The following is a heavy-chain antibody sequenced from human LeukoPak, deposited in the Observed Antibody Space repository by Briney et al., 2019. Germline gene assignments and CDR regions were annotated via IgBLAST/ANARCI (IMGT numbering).Heavy chain of an antibody. D-gene: IGHD2-15*01. CDR2: IYYSGST. V-gene: IGHV4-59*01. CDR1: GGSISSYY. CDR3: ARYETGYCSGGSCLYNWFDP. J-gene: IGHJ5*02. Sequence: PSETLSLTCTVSGGSISSYYWSWIRQPPGKGLEWIGYIYYSGSTNYNPSLKSRVTISVDTSKNQFSLKLSSVTAADTAVYYCARYETGYCSGGSCLYNWFDPWGQGTLVTVSS.